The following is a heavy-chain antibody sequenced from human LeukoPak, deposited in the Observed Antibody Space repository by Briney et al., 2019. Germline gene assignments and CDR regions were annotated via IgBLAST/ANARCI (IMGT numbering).Heavy chain of an antibody. CDR2: ISGSGQYI. D-gene: IGHD6-19*01. Sequence: GGSLRLSCAASGFTFNSFTMNWVRQAPGKGLEWLSSISGSGQYIYYADSLKGRLTISRDNAKDSLYLQLNSLRAEDTSVYYCGRGGYNSAFLDSWGQGTLVSVS. J-gene: IGHJ4*02. V-gene: IGHV3-21*01. CDR1: GFTFNSFT. CDR3: GRGGYNSAFLDS.